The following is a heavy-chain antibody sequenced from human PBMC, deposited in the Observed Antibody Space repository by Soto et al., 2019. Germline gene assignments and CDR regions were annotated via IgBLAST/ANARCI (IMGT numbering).Heavy chain of an antibody. Sequence: SETLSLTCAVSGGSISSGGYSWSWIRQPPGKGLERIGYIYYSGSTYYNPSLKSRVTISVDTSKNQFSLKLSSVTAADTAVYYCARERPDGSRLDPWGQGTLVTVSS. J-gene: IGHJ5*02. CDR2: IYYSGST. D-gene: IGHD6-13*01. CDR3: ARERPDGSRLDP. V-gene: IGHV4-30-2*05. CDR1: GGSISSGGYS.